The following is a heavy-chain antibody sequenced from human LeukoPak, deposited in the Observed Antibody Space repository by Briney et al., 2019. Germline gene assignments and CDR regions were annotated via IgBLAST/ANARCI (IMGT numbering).Heavy chain of an antibody. D-gene: IGHD2-15*01. J-gene: IGHJ4*02. Sequence: ASVKVSCKASGYTFTGYYMHWVRQAPGQGLEWMGWINPNTGGTNHAQKFQGRVTMTRDTSINIAYMELSSLRSDDTAVYYCARDQCGSCYLYDYWGQGTLVTVSS. CDR1: GYTFTGYY. V-gene: IGHV1-2*02. CDR3: ARDQCGSCYLYDY. CDR2: INPNTGGT.